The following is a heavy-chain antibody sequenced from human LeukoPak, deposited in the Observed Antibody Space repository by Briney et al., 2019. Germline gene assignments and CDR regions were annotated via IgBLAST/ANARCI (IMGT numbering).Heavy chain of an antibody. Sequence: GGSLRLSSAASGFTFSSYAMHWVRQAPGKGLEYVSAISSNRGSTYYANSVKGRFTISRDNSKNTLYLQMGSLRAEDMAVYYCARGRVTMVRGVITPMYNWFDPWGQGTLVTVSS. J-gene: IGHJ5*02. D-gene: IGHD3-10*01. CDR1: GFTFSSYA. CDR2: ISSNRGST. V-gene: IGHV3-64*01. CDR3: ARGRVTMVRGVITPMYNWFDP.